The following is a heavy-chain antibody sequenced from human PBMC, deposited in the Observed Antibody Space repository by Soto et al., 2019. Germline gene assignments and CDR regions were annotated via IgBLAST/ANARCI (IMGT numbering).Heavy chain of an antibody. CDR3: VRARSPGIAVAWFEP. CDR2: ISHIGST. J-gene: IGHJ5*02. CDR1: GGSLSNYH. V-gene: IGHV4-34*01. D-gene: IGHD6-19*01. Sequence: SETLSLTCGVYGGSLSNYHWSWIRQPPGKGLEWIGEISHIGSTNYRPSLKSRVTISVDTSKSQFSLKLNSVTAADTAVYYCVRARSPGIAVAWFEPWGQGTLVTVSS.